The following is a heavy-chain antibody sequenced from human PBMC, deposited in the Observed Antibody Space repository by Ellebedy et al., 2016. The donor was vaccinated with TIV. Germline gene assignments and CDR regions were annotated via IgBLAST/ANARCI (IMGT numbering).Heavy chain of an antibody. J-gene: IGHJ4*02. V-gene: IGHV3-30-3*01. D-gene: IGHD4-17*01. CDR1: GFTFSSYA. CDR3: ARGPDYGDLYYFDY. Sequence: GESLKISXAASGFTFSSYAMHWVRQAPGKGLEWVALISHDGTNEYYADSVKGRFTISRDNSMNTLYVQMTSLRLEDTAVYYCARGPDYGDLYYFDYWGQGTLVTVSS. CDR2: ISHDGTNE.